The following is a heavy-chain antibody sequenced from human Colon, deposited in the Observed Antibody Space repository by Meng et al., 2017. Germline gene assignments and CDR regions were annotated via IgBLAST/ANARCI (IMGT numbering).Heavy chain of an antibody. J-gene: IGHJ4*02. D-gene: IGHD3-22*01. Sequence: GESLKISCAASGFSFTKYAMTWVRQAPGKGLEWISAISGGGAYTFSADSVKGRFTISRDNSKNTVYLQMNSLRVGDTAVYYCAKDSFPFDYDSSTSPYYFDNWGQGTLVTVSS. CDR3: AKDSFPFDYDSSTSPYYFDN. CDR2: ISGGGAYT. V-gene: IGHV3-23*01. CDR1: GFSFTKYA.